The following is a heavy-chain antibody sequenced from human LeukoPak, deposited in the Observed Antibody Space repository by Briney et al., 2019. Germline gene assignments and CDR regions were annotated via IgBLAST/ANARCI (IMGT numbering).Heavy chain of an antibody. CDR1: GFTVSSNY. CDR3: ARDLSY. Sequence: GGSLRLSCAASGFTVSSNYMSWVRQAPGKGLEWVAVIYSGVNTYYADSVKGRFTISRDNSKNTLYLQMNSLRAEDTAVYYCARDLSYWGQGTLVTVSP. J-gene: IGHJ4*02. V-gene: IGHV3-53*01. CDR2: IYSGVNT.